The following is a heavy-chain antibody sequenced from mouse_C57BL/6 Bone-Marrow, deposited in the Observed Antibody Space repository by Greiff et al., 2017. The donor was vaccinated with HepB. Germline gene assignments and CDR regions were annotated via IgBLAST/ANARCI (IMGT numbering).Heavy chain of an antibody. V-gene: IGHV6-3*01. CDR2: IRLKSDNYAT. CDR3: TAMVTTGRGFAY. J-gene: IGHJ3*01. D-gene: IGHD2-2*01. Sequence: DVKLVESGGGLVQPGGSMKLSCVASGFTFSNYWMNWVRQSPEKGLEWVAQIRLKSDNYATHYAESVKGRFTISRDDSKSSVYLRMNNLRAEDTGIYYCTAMVTTGRGFAYWGQGTLVTVSA. CDR1: GFTFSNYW.